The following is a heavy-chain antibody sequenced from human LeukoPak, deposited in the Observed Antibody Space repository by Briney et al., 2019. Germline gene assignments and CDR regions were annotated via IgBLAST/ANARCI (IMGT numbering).Heavy chain of an antibody. CDR2: IYHSGST. V-gene: IGHV4-38-2*01. Sequence: SETLSLTCAVSGYSISSGYYWGWTRQPPGKGLEWIGSIYHSGSTYYNPSLKSRATISVDTSKNQFSLKLSSVTAADTAVYYCARKTTMIVVWRSDAFDIWGQGTMVTVSS. CDR3: ARKTTMIVVWRSDAFDI. D-gene: IGHD3-22*01. CDR1: GYSISSGYY. J-gene: IGHJ3*02.